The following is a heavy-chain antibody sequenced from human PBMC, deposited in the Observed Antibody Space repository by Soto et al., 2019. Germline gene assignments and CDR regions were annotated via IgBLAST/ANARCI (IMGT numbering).Heavy chain of an antibody. CDR3: AKDRFSTMVRGVIEGY. CDR1: GFTFDDYA. V-gene: IGHV3-9*01. D-gene: IGHD3-10*01. Sequence: EVQLVESGGGLVQPGRSLRLSCAASGFTFDDYAMHWVRQAPGKGLGWVSGISWNSGSIGYADSVKGRFTISRDNAKNSLYLQMNSLRAEDTALYYCAKDRFSTMVRGVIEGYWGQGTLVTVSS. J-gene: IGHJ4*02. CDR2: ISWNSGSI.